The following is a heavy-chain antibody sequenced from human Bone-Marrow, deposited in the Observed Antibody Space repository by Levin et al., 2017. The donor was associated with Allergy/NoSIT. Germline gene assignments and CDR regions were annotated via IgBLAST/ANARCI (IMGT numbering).Heavy chain of an antibody. CDR3: AKPRQQLLIKYYFDY. D-gene: IGHD6-13*01. CDR1: GFTFSSYA. V-gene: IGHV3-23*01. J-gene: IGHJ4*02. Sequence: TLSLTCAASGFTFSSYAMSWVRQAPGKGLEWVSAISGSGGSTYYADSVKGRFTISRDNSKNTLYLQMNSLRAEDTAVYYCAKPRQQLLIKYYFDYWGQGTLVTVSS. CDR2: ISGSGGST.